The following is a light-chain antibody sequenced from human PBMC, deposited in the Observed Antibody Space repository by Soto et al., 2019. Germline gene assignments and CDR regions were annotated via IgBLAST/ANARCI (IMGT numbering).Light chain of an antibody. Sequence: QSALTQAASVSGSPGGSFSISWTGTSSDVGGYKYVSWYQQHPGKAPKLMIYDVRNRPSGVSNRFSGSKSGNTASLTTSGLQAEDEAEYYCSSYTNSSTRVFATGTKLTV. J-gene: IGLJ1*01. CDR3: SSYTNSSTRV. CDR2: DVR. CDR1: SSDVGGYKY. V-gene: IGLV2-14*03.